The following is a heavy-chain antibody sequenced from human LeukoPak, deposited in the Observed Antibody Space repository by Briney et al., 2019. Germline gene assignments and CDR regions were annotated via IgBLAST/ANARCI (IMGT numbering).Heavy chain of an antibody. CDR3: AIQTNSGTSTGLDY. D-gene: IGHD1-26*01. Sequence: SVKVSCKASGGTFSSYAISWVRQAPGQGLEWMGGIIPIFGTANYAQKFQGRVTITADESTSTAYMELSSLRSEDTAVYYCAIQTNSGTSTGLDYWGQGTLVTVSS. V-gene: IGHV1-69*13. CDR2: IIPIFGTA. CDR1: GGTFSSYA. J-gene: IGHJ4*02.